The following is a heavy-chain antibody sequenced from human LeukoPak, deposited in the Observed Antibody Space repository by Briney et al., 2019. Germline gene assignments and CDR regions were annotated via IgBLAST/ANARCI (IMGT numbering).Heavy chain of an antibody. V-gene: IGHV3-53*01. CDR2: LYSDGNT. CDR1: GFTVITND. D-gene: IGHD1-14*01. CDR3: ARGVEPLAANTLAY. Sequence: GGSLRLSCAASGFTVITNDMTWVRQAPGKGLEWVSVLYSDGNTKYADSLQGRFTISRDNSQNTLYLEMNSLSPDDTAVYYCARGVEPLAANTLAYWGQGTLVTVSS. J-gene: IGHJ4*02.